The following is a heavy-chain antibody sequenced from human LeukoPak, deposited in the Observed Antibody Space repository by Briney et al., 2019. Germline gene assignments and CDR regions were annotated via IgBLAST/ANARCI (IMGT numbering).Heavy chain of an antibody. CDR3: ARDLPRDDAFDI. CDR1: GGSISSYY. CDR2: IYTSGST. Sequence: SETLSLTCTVSGGSISSYYWIWIRQPAGKGLEWIGRIYTSGSTTYNPSLKSRVTMSVDTSKNQFSLKLSSVTAADTAVYYCARDLPRDDAFDIWGQGTMVTVSS. J-gene: IGHJ3*02. V-gene: IGHV4-4*07.